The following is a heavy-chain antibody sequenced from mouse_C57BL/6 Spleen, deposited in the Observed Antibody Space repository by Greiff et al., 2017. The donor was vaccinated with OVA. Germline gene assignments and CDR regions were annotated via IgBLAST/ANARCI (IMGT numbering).Heavy chain of an antibody. V-gene: IGHV1-50*01. CDR1: GYTFTSYW. J-gene: IGHJ4*01. Sequence: QVQLQQPGAELVKPGASVKLSCKASGYTFTSYWMQWVKQRPGQGLEWIGEIDPSDSYTNYNQKFKGKATLTVDTSSSTAYMQLSSLTSEDSAVYYCARSSYYYGGSYDAMDYWGQGTSVTVSS. CDR2: IDPSDSYT. D-gene: IGHD1-1*01. CDR3: ARSSYYYGGSYDAMDY.